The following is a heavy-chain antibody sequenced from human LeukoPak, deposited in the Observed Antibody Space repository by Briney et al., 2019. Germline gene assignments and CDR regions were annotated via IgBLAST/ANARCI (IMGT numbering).Heavy chain of an antibody. CDR1: GGSISSGGYY. Sequence: NTSETLSLTCTVSGGSISSGGYYWTWIRQHPGKGLEWIGYIYYSGSTYYNPSLKSRVTISVDTSKNQFSLKLTSVTAADTAVYYCARDWDGYNRFDYWGQGTLVTVSS. V-gene: IGHV4-31*03. CDR3: ARDWDGYNRFDY. J-gene: IGHJ4*02. CDR2: IYYSGST. D-gene: IGHD5-24*01.